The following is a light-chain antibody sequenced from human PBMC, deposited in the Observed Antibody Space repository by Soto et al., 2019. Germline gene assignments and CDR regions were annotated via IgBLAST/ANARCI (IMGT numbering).Light chain of an antibody. CDR3: QQYNTLPLT. J-gene: IGKJ5*01. V-gene: IGKV1-33*01. CDR1: QDITNY. Sequence: DIQMTQSPSSLSASVGDRVTITCQASQDITNYLNWYQQKPGKAPKLLIHDSSNLETGVPSRFSGRGSGTYFSFTISSLQPEDIATYYCQQYNTLPLTFGQGTRLETK. CDR2: DSS.